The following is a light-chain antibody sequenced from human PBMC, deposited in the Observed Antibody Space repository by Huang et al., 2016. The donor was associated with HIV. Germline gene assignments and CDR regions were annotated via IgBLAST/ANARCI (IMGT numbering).Light chain of an antibody. J-gene: IGKJ4*01. CDR2: DAY. Sequence: DIQMTQSPSSLSASVGDRVTITCQASQDIRNYLNWYQQKPGKAPKLLIYDAYTFEIGVPSRFSGSGSGTDFTFTISSLQPEDVATYYCQQYDNLLSLTFGGGTKVEIK. V-gene: IGKV1-33*01. CDR3: QQYDNLLSLT. CDR1: QDIRNY.